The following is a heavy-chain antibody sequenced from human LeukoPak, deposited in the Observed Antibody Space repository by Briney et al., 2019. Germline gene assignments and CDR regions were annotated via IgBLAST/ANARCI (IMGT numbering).Heavy chain of an antibody. D-gene: IGHD2-15*01. J-gene: IGHJ4*02. CDR2: IYYSGST. Sequence: PSETLSLTCTVSGGSISSYYWSWIRQPPGKGLEWIGYIYYSGSTNYNPSLKSRVTISVDTSKNQFSLKLSSVTAADTAVYYCARRGGRIFDYWGQGTLVTVSS. V-gene: IGHV4-59*01. CDR1: GGSISSYY. CDR3: ARRGGRIFDY.